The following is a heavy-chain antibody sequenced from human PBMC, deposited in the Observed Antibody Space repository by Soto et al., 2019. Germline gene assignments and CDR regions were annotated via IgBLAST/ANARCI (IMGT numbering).Heavy chain of an antibody. V-gene: IGHV1-69*13. CDR2: IIPIFGTA. Sequence: SVKVSCKASGGTFSSYAISWVRQAPGQGLEWMGGIIPIFGTANYAQKFQGRVTITADESTSTAYMELSSLRSEDTAVYYCASFFGVVPYYYYGMDVWGQGTTVTVSS. J-gene: IGHJ6*02. CDR1: GGTFSSYA. CDR3: ASFFGVVPYYYYGMDV. D-gene: IGHD3-3*01.